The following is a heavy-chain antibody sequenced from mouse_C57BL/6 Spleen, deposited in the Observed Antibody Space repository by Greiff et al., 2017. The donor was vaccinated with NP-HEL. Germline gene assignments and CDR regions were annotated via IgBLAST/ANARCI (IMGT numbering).Heavy chain of an antibody. CDR1: GYTFTSYW. D-gene: IGHD1-1*01. CDR2: IYPGSGST. Sequence: QVQLQQPGAELVKPGASVKMSCKASGYTFTSYWITWVKQRPGQGLEWIGDIYPGSGSTNYIEKFKSKATLTVDTSSSTAYMQLSSLTSEDSAVYYCARQFITTVVDWYFDVWGTGTTVTVSS. J-gene: IGHJ1*03. V-gene: IGHV1-55*01. CDR3: ARQFITTVVDWYFDV.